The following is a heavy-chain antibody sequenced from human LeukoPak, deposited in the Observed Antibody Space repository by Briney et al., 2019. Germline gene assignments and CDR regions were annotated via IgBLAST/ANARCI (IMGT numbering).Heavy chain of an antibody. CDR3: ARDVGQWLDYYFDY. D-gene: IGHD6-19*01. CDR2: ISYDGSNK. Sequence: GGSLRLSCAASGYTFSSYAMHWVRQAPGKGLEWVAVISYDGSNKYYADSVKGRFTISRDNSKNTLYLQMNSLRAEDTAVYYCARDVGQWLDYYFDYWGQGTLVTVSS. J-gene: IGHJ4*02. V-gene: IGHV3-30*04. CDR1: GYTFSSYA.